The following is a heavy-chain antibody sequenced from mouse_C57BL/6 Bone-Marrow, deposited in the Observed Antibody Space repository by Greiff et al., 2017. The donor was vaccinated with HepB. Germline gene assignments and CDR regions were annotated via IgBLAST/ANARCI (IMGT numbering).Heavy chain of an antibody. CDR3: ARRGYDYDRGVYAMDY. D-gene: IGHD2-4*01. Sequence: DVHLVESGGGLVQPGGSLKLSCAASGFTFSDYYMYWVRQTPEKRLEWVAYISNGGGSTYYPDTVKGRFTISRDNAKNTLYLQMSRLKSEDTAMYYCARRGYDYDRGVYAMDYWGQGTSVTVSS. CDR1: GFTFSDYY. J-gene: IGHJ4*01. V-gene: IGHV5-12*01. CDR2: ISNGGGST.